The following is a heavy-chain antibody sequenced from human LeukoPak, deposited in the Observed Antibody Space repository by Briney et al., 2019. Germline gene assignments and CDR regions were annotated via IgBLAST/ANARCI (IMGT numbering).Heavy chain of an antibody. CDR1: GFTFSSNA. D-gene: IGHD4-23*01. CDR3: AKMRWELNYFDY. Sequence: GGSLGVSRAASGFTFSSNAMSWVRQAPGKGLEWVSAISGSSSSGRTFYADSVKGRFTISRDNSKNTLYLQMNSLRAEDTAIYYCAKMRWELNYFDYWGQGTLVTVSS. J-gene: IGHJ4*02. V-gene: IGHV3-23*01. CDR2: ISGSSSSGRT.